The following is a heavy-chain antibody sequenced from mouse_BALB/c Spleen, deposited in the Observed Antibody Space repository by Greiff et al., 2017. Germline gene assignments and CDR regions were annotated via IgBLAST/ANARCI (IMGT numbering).Heavy chain of an antibody. J-gene: IGHJ3*01. CDR2: ISSGGSYT. D-gene: IGHD3-2*02. V-gene: IGHV5-6-4*01. Sequence: EVKLEESGGGLVKPGGSLKLSCAASGFTFSSYTMSWVRQTPEKRLEWVATISSGGSYTYYPDSVKGRFTISRDNAKNTLYLQMSSLKSEDTAMYYCTRDQEEAYWGQGTLVTVTA. CDR1: GFTFSSYT. CDR3: TRDQEEAY.